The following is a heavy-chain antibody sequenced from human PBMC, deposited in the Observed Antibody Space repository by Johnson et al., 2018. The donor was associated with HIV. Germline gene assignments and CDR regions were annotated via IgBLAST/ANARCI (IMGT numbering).Heavy chain of an antibody. CDR2: ISYDGSNK. Sequence: QVQLVESGGGVVQPGRSLRLSCAASGFTFSSYAMHWVRQAPGKGLEWVAVISYDGSNKEYADSVKGRFTISRDNSKNTLYLQMNRLRAEDTAVYYCAKDYKNYYDSSGYETGTFDIWGQGTMVTVSS. J-gene: IGHJ3*02. CDR3: AKDYKNYYDSSGYETGTFDI. D-gene: IGHD3-22*01. CDR1: GFTFSSYA. V-gene: IGHV3-30-3*01.